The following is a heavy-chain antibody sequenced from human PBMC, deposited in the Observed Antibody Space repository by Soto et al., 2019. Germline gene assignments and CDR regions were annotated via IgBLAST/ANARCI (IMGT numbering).Heavy chain of an antibody. Sequence: SETLSLTCTVSGCSISSSSYYWSWIRQPPGKGLEWIGEINHSGSTNYNPSLKSRVTISVDTSKNQFSLKLSSVTAADTAVYYCARHGEHLGELSYFDYWGQGTLVTVSS. CDR1: GCSISSSSYY. CDR3: ARHGEHLGELSYFDY. D-gene: IGHD3-16*02. V-gene: IGHV4-39*01. CDR2: INHSGST. J-gene: IGHJ4*02.